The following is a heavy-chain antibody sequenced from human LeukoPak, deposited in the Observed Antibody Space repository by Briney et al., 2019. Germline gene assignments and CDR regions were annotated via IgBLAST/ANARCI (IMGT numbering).Heavy chain of an antibody. CDR2: IYHSGST. J-gene: IGHJ5*02. V-gene: IGHV4-38-2*02. CDR3: ARALGRIAVAGLNWFDP. Sequence: SETLSLTCTVSGYSISTSYYWGWIRQPPGKGLEWIGSIYHSGSTYYNPSLKSRVTISVDTSKNQFSLKLSSVTAADTAVYYCARALGRIAVAGLNWFDPWGQGTLVTVSS. D-gene: IGHD6-19*01. CDR1: GYSISTSYY.